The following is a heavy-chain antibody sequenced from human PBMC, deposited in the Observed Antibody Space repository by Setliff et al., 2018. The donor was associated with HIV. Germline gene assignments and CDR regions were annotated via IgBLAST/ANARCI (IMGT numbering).Heavy chain of an antibody. V-gene: IGHV1-69*13. D-gene: IGHD3-10*01. CDR1: GDIPRHYG. Sequence: SVKVSCKASGDIPRHYGFNWVRQAPGQGLEWVGSVIPVFGEPHYAQRFQGRVTITADRSSNTAYMEIMSLRSDDTATYYCGRGVLYGLSEYWGPGSLVTVSS. CDR2: VIPVFGEP. CDR3: GRGVLYGLSEY. J-gene: IGHJ4*02.